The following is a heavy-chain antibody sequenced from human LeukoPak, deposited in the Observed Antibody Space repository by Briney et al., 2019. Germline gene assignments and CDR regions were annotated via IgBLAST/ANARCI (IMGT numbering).Heavy chain of an antibody. Sequence: SETLSLTCTVSGGSISSDYWSWIRQRPRQGLEWMGYIYYSGSTNYNPSLKSRATLSVDTSKYQFSLPLTYVTAADTAVYYSASRSSIWSGYQDTLYYFDSWGQGTLVTVSS. J-gene: IGHJ4*02. CDR2: IYYSGST. V-gene: IGHV4-59*01. CDR1: GGSISSDY. D-gene: IGHD3-3*01. CDR3: ASRSSIWSGYQDTLYYFDS.